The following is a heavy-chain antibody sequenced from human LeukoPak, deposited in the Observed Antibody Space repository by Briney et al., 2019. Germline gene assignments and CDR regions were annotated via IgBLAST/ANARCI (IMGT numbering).Heavy chain of an antibody. CDR1: GGSFSGYY. CDR3: ARRHDFWSGRNWLDP. J-gene: IGHJ5*02. D-gene: IGHD3-3*01. V-gene: IGHV4-34*01. CDR2: INHSGST. Sequence: SETLSLTCAVYGGSFSGYYWSWIRQPPGKGLEWIGEINHSGSTNYNPSLKSRVTISVDTSKNQFSLKLSSVTAADTAVYYCARRHDFWSGRNWLDPWGQGTLVTVSS.